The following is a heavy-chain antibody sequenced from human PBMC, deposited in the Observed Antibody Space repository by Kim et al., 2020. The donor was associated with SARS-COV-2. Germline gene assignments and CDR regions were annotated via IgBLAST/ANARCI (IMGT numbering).Heavy chain of an antibody. CDR3: ARDGGTSGHYYYYYGMDV. J-gene: IGHJ6*01. Sequence: GGSLRLSCAASGFTFSSYAMHWVRQAPGKGLEWVAVISYDGSNKYYADSVKGRFTISRDNSKNTLYLQMNSLRAEDTAVYYCARDGGTSGHYYYYYGMDV. V-gene: IGHV3-30*04. D-gene: IGHD2-8*01. CDR2: ISYDGSNK. CDR1: GFTFSSYA.